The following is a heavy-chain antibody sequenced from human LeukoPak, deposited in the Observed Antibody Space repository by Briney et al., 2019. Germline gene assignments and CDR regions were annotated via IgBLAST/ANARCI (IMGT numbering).Heavy chain of an antibody. D-gene: IGHD6-6*01. CDR3: TTGRTSSSKDWSDP. J-gene: IGHJ5*01. CDR2: IKSKSDGGTT. V-gene: IGHV3-15*01. Sequence: GGSLRLSCAASGFTFSSYAMTWVRQAPGKGLEWVGRIKSKSDGGTTSYAAPVKGRFTISRDDSKKTLYLEMNSLTTEDAGVYFCTTGRTSSSKDWSDPWGQGTLVTVSS. CDR1: GFTFSSYA.